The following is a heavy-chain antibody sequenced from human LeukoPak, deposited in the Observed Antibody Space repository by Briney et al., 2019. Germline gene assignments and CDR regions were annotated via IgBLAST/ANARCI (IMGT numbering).Heavy chain of an antibody. CDR3: ARLGDDDYDPTRWFDP. CDR1: GYSFTSYW. Sequence: GESLKISCKGSGYSFTSYWIGWVRQMPGKGLEWMGIIYPGDSDTRYSPSFQGQVTISADKSISTAYLQWSSLKASDTATYYSARLGDDDYDPTRWFDPWGQGTLVTVSS. CDR2: IYPGDSDT. D-gene: IGHD3-22*01. V-gene: IGHV5-51*01. J-gene: IGHJ5*02.